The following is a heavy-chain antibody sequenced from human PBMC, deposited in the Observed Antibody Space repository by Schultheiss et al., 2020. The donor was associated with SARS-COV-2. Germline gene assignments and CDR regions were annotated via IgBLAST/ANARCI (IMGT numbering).Heavy chain of an antibody. CDR1: GFSFSTYT. CDR3: AREWDYDRRGWYFDL. Sequence: GGSLRLSCAASGFSFSTYTMNWVRQAPGKGPEWVLSISSTSSHIYYADSVKGRFTISRDNAKNSIYLQMNSLGAEDTAVYYCAREWDYDRRGWYFDLWGRGTLVTVSS. V-gene: IGHV3-21*01. CDR2: ISSTSSHI. D-gene: IGHD3-22*01. J-gene: IGHJ2*01.